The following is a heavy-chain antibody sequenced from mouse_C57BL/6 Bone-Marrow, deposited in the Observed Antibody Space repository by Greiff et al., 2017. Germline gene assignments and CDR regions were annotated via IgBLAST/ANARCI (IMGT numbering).Heavy chain of an antibody. J-gene: IGHJ2*01. CDR1: GYTFTDYY. Sequence: VQLQQSGPELVKPGASVKISCKASGYTFTDYYINWVKQRPGQGLEWIGWIFPGSGSTYYNEKFKGKATLTVDKSSSTAYMLLSSLTSEDSAVYFCARYYYGSSRYYFDYWGQGTTLTVSS. V-gene: IGHV1-75*01. D-gene: IGHD1-1*01. CDR3: ARYYYGSSRYYFDY. CDR2: IFPGSGST.